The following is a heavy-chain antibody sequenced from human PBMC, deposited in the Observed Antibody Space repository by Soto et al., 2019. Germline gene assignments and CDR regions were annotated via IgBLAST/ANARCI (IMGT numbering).Heavy chain of an antibody. D-gene: IGHD7-27*01. J-gene: IGHJ4*02. V-gene: IGHV1-46*01. CDR2: INPRGGDT. CDR1: GYTFSSYY. CDR3: AIALTEFDY. Sequence: QVRLLQSGTEVKQPGASLRVSCKASGYTFSSYYIHWVRQAPGQGLEWMGIINPRGGDTSYAQRFQGRVTMTRDTSKSTVYMELSSLTSDDTAMYYCAIALTEFDYWGPGTLVTVSS.